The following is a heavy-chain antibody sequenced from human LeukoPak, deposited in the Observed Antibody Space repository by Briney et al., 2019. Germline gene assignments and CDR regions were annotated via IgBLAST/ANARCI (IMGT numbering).Heavy chain of an antibody. CDR2: ISNGGVT. Sequence: PGGSLRLSCATSDLTVSDYYMSWVRQAPGRGLEWASVISNGGVTYYADSVKGRFTISRDDSNDTVYLQMNNVRPEDTAVYYCGGSGSYYTPSYYWGQGTLVTVSS. V-gene: IGHV3-53*01. CDR3: GGSGSYYTPSYY. J-gene: IGHJ4*02. CDR1: DLTVSDYY. D-gene: IGHD3-10*01.